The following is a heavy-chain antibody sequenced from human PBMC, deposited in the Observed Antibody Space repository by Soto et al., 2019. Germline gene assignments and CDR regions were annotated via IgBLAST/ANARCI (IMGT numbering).Heavy chain of an antibody. CDR1: GFTFSSYG. CDR3: AKDHYYDSSGSYPNWFDP. J-gene: IGHJ5*02. D-gene: IGHD3-22*01. CDR2: ISYDGSNK. Sequence: GGSLRLSCAASGFTFSSYGMHWVRQAPGKGLEWVAVISYDGSNKYYADSVKGRFTISRDNSKNTLYLQMNSLRAEDTAVYYCAKDHYYDSSGSYPNWFDPWGQGTLVTVSS. V-gene: IGHV3-30*18.